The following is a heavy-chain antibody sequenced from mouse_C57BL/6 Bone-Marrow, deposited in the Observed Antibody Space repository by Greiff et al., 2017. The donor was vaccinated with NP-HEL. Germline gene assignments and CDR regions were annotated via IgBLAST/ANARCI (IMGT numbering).Heavy chain of an antibody. CDR1: GFTFSSYA. J-gene: IGHJ4*01. V-gene: IGHV5-4*01. D-gene: IGHD2-3*01. Sequence: EVKLVESGGGLVKPGGSLKLSCAASGFTFSSYAMSWVRQTPEQRLEWVATISDGGSYTYYPDNVKGRFTISRDNAKNNLYLQMSHLKSEDTAMYYCARDQDGYYAYYYAMDYWGQGTSVTVAS. CDR2: ISDGGSYT. CDR3: ARDQDGYYAYYYAMDY.